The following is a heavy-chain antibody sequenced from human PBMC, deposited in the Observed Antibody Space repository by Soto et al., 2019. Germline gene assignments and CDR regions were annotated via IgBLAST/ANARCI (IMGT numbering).Heavy chain of an antibody. CDR1: EFSFSTYW. CDR3: ASVSAAQYYYGMDA. CDR2: IDTTGSTR. D-gene: IGHD2-15*01. J-gene: IGHJ6*02. V-gene: IGHV3-74*01. Sequence: VQLGESGGGLVQPGGSLRLSCVASEFSFSTYWMHWVRQAPGKGLMWVARIDTTGSTRTYADSVQGEFTISRDNAKNTMYLQMNSVRDDDTAIYFCASVSAAQYYYGMDAWGQGTKVTVS.